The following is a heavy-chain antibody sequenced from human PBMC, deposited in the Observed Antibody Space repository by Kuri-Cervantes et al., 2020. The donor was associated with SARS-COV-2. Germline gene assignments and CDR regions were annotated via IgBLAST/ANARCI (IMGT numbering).Heavy chain of an antibody. Sequence: GGSLRLSCAASGFTFGSYAMHWVRQAPGKGLEWVAVISYDGSNKYYADSVKGRFTISRDNSKNTLYLQMNSLRAEDTAVYYCARGRAYGSGSYYFYWGQGTLVTVSS. V-gene: IGHV3-30-3*01. CDR2: ISYDGSNK. CDR3: ARGRAYGSGSYYFY. D-gene: IGHD3-10*01. CDR1: GFTFGSYA. J-gene: IGHJ4*02.